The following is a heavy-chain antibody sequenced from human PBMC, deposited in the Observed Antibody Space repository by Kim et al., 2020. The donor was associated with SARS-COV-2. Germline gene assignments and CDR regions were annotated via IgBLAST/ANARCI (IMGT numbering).Heavy chain of an antibody. Sequence: ASVKVSCKVSGYTLTELSMHWVRQAPGKGLEWMGGFDPEDGETIYAQKFQGRVTMTEDTSTDTAYMELSSLRSEDTAVYYCATVFAYCGGDCYSPDYWGQGTLVTVSS. J-gene: IGHJ4*02. D-gene: IGHD2-21*02. CDR2: FDPEDGET. V-gene: IGHV1-24*01. CDR1: GYTLTELS. CDR3: ATVFAYCGGDCYSPDY.